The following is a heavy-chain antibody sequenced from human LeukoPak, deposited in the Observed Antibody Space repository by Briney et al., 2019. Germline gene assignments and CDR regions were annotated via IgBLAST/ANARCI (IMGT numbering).Heavy chain of an antibody. D-gene: IGHD2-15*01. CDR1: GFTLSSYA. Sequence: GGSLRLSCAASGFTLSSYAMSWVRQAPGKGLEWVSAISDTGNTYHADSVKGRFTISRDSSKNTLFLQMNRLRPEDAAVYYCAKAPVATCRGAFCYPFDYWGLGTLVTVSS. V-gene: IGHV3-23*01. CDR3: AKAPVATCRGAFCYPFDY. J-gene: IGHJ4*02. CDR2: ISDTGNT.